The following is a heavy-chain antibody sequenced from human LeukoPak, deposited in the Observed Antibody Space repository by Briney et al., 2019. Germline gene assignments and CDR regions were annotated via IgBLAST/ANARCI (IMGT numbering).Heavy chain of an antibody. D-gene: IGHD3-10*01. CDR3: AKLLRAGRLLTISLES. CDR2: IVGRSGNT. CDR1: GFTFTSYA. V-gene: IGHV3-23*01. J-gene: IGHJ4*02. Sequence: GGSLRLSCEGSGFTFTSYAMTWVRQAPGKGLEWVSGIVGRSGNTYYADSVKGRFTISRDNPKNTLYLQLNSLGVEDTAVYYCAKLLRAGRLLTISLESWGQGILVTVSS.